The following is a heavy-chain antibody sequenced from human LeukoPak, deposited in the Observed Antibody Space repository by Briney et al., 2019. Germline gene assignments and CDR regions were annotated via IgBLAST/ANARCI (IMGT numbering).Heavy chain of an antibody. CDR2: IYPLETT. D-gene: IGHD6-13*01. CDR1: GDSVNSGAYY. Sequence: SQTLSLTCTVSGDSVNSGAYYWSWLRQPAGKEPEWIGRIYPLETTNYNPSLRSRVAISVDTSKNQFSLKLSSVTAADTAVYYCARTTEAHSWRTRYYDYYMDVWGKGTTVTVSS. J-gene: IGHJ6*03. CDR3: ARTTEAHSWRTRYYDYYMDV. V-gene: IGHV4-61*02.